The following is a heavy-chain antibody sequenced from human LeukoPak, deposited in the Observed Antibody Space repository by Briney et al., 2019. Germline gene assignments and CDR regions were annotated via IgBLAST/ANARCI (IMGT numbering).Heavy chain of an antibody. CDR1: GFTFSTYW. J-gene: IGHJ6*03. D-gene: IGHD2-15*01. V-gene: IGHV3-7*03. Sequence: SGGSLRLSCAASGFTFSTYWMSWVRQTPGKGLEWVANIKQDGGEKYFVDSVKGRFTISRDNAKNSLFLQMNSLRAEDTAVYYCARVLRYCSGGNCYSGGLGYMDVWGKGTTVTISS. CDR2: IKQDGGEK. CDR3: ARVLRYCSGGNCYSGGLGYMDV.